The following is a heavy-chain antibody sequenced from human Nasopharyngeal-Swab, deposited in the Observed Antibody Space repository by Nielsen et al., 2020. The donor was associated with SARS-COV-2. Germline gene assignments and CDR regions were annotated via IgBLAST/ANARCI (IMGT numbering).Heavy chain of an antibody. Sequence: GESLKISCAASGFIFSSYAMHWVRQAPGKGLEWVAVISYDGSNKYYADSVKGRFTISRDNSKNTVSLQMNSLRAEDTAIYYCAKDRDSGDDSDDYYHYYGMDVWGQGTTVTVFS. CDR1: GFIFSSYA. CDR2: ISYDGSNK. D-gene: IGHD5-12*01. J-gene: IGHJ6*02. CDR3: AKDRDSGDDSDDYYHYYGMDV. V-gene: IGHV3-30*04.